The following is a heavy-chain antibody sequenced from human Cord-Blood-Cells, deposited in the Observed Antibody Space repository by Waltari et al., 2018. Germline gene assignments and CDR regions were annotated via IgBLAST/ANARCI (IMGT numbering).Heavy chain of an antibody. Sequence: QLQLQESGPGLVKPSETLSLTCTVSGGSISSSSSYWGWIRQPPGKGLEWIGSFYYSGSTYYNPSLKSRVTISVDTSKNQFSLKLSSVTAADTAVYYCARMSYWGSRAFDIWGQGTMVTVSS. CDR3: ARMSYWGSRAFDI. CDR1: GGSISSSSSY. J-gene: IGHJ3*02. CDR2: FYYSGST. V-gene: IGHV4-39*01. D-gene: IGHD7-27*01.